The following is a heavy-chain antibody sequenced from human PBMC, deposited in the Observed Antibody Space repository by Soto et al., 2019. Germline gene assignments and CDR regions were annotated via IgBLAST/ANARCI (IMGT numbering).Heavy chain of an antibody. Sequence: ASVKVSCKASGGTFSSYAISWVRQAPGQGLEWMGGIIPIFGAANYAQKFQGRVTITADESTSTAYMELSSLRSEDTAVYYCASVRSRFLEWLSPRYYYGMDVWGQGTTVTVSS. V-gene: IGHV1-69*13. J-gene: IGHJ6*02. D-gene: IGHD3-3*01. CDR3: ASVRSRFLEWLSPRYYYGMDV. CDR2: IIPIFGAA. CDR1: GGTFSSYA.